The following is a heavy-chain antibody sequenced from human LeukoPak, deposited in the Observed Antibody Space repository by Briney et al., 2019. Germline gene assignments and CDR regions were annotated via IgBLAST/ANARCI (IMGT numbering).Heavy chain of an antibody. CDR1: GYAFTGYY. V-gene: IGHV1-2*02. CDR3: ARWFGESGYYYYYMDV. D-gene: IGHD3-10*01. CDR2: INPNSGGT. Sequence: ASVKVSCKASGYAFTGYYMHWVRQAPGQGLEWMGWINPNSGGTNYAQKFQGRVTMTRDTSISTAYMELSRLRSDDTAVYYCARWFGESGYYYYYMDVWGKGTTVTISS. J-gene: IGHJ6*03.